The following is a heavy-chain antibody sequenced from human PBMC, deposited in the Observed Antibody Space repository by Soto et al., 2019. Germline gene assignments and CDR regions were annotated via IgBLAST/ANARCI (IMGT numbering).Heavy chain of an antibody. J-gene: IGHJ4*02. Sequence: PGGSLRLSCAASGFTFSSYWMHWVRQAPGKGLVWVSRINSDGSSTSYADSVKGRFTISRDNAKNTLYLQMNSLRAEDTAVYYCARLDHFMVRGVIMNRHDYWGQGTLVTVSS. CDR1: GFTFSSYW. CDR2: INSDGSST. D-gene: IGHD3-10*01. CDR3: ARLDHFMVRGVIMNRHDY. V-gene: IGHV3-74*01.